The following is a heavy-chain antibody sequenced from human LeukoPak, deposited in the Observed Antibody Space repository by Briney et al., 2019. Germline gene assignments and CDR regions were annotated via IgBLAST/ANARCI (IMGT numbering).Heavy chain of an antibody. Sequence: GRSLSLSCAASGFTFSSYGMQGVRQAPGQGWVGVAIIGYDGSDKYYEDSVKSRFTISSNNSKNTLYLQMNNLTAEDTAVYYCAKDQGEMATVYDYWGQGTLVTVSS. CDR1: GFTFSSYG. V-gene: IGHV3-33*06. D-gene: IGHD5-24*01. J-gene: IGHJ4*02. CDR3: AKDQGEMATVYDY. CDR2: IGYDGSDK.